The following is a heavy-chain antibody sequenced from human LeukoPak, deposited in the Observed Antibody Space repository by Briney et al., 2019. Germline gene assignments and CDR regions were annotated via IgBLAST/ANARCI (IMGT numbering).Heavy chain of an antibody. V-gene: IGHV3-33*06. Sequence: GGSLRLSCAASGFTFSSYGMHWVRQAPGKGLEWVAVIWYDGSNKYYADSVKGRFTISRDNSKNTLYLQMNSLRAEDTAVYYCAKGLDRSGYSKYYFDSWGQGTLVTVSA. D-gene: IGHD3-22*01. CDR2: IWYDGSNK. CDR3: AKGLDRSGYSKYYFDS. J-gene: IGHJ4*02. CDR1: GFTFSSYG.